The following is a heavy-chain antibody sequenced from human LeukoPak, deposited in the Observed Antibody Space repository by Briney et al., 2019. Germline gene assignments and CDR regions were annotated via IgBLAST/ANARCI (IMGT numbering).Heavy chain of an antibody. CDR2: ITGSGGST. V-gene: IGHV3-23*01. CDR1: GFTFSSFP. CDR3: AKDLAGCSDS. D-gene: IGHD2-8*01. Sequence: QPGGSLRLSCAASGFTFSSFPMTLVRLAPGKGLEWVSTITGSGGSTYYAESVKGRFTISRDNSKNTLYLQMNSLRGEDTALYYCAKDLAGCSDSWGQGTLVTVSS. J-gene: IGHJ4*02.